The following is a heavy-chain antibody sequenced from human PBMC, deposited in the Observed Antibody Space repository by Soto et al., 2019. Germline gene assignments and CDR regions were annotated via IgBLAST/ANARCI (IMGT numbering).Heavy chain of an antibody. CDR2: IIPIFGTA. J-gene: IGHJ6*02. V-gene: IGHV1-69*13. CDR1: GGTFSSYA. Sequence: GASVKVSCKASGGTFSSYAISWVRQAPGQGLEWMGGIIPIFGTANYAQKFQGRVTITADESTSTAYMELGSLRSEDTAVYYCARYYDFWSGYRGPYYGMDVWGQGTTVTVSS. D-gene: IGHD3-3*01. CDR3: ARYYDFWSGYRGPYYGMDV.